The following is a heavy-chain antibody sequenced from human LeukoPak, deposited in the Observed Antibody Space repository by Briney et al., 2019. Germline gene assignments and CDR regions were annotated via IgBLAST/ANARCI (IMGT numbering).Heavy chain of an antibody. D-gene: IGHD4-17*01. CDR2: ISASDGGT. Sequence: SGGSLRLSCAASGFTFSTYVMNWVRQAPGKGLEWVSVISASDGGTDYADSVKGRFTISRDNSKNTLYLQMNSLRAEDTAVYYCAKQGTAVSFAHFDYWGQGTLVTVSS. CDR1: GFTFSTYV. J-gene: IGHJ4*02. V-gene: IGHV3-23*01. CDR3: AKQGTAVSFAHFDY.